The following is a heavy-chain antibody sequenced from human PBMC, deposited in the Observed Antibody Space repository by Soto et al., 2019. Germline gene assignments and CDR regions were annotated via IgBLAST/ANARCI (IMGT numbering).Heavy chain of an antibody. D-gene: IGHD6-13*01. V-gene: IGHV1-2*02. CDR2: ITPNSGDT. CDR3: ASSLYSSSSFDY. J-gene: IGHJ4*02. Sequence: AASVTVSCKACGYTISGYYIHWVRQAPGQGLEWMGWITPNSGDTSYAQNFQGRVTITRDTSISTAYMELSRLRSDDTAGYYCASSLYSSSSFDYWGQGPLVTVSS. CDR1: GYTISGYY.